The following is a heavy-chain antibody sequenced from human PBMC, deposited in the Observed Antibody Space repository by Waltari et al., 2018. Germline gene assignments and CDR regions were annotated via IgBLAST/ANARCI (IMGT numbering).Heavy chain of an antibody. CDR1: GGCFSGYY. D-gene: IGHD3-22*01. CDR2: INHSGST. Sequence: QVQLQQWGAGLLKPSETLSLTCAVYGGCFSGYYWSWIRQPPGKGLEWIGEINHSGSTNYNPSLKSRVTISVDTSKNQFSLKLSSVTAADTAVYYCASGSSVQTEDCWGQGTLVTVSS. J-gene: IGHJ4*02. V-gene: IGHV4-34*01. CDR3: ASGSSVQTEDC.